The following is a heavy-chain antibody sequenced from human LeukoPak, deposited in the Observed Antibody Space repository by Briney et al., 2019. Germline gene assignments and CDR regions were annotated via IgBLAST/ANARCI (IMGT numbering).Heavy chain of an antibody. J-gene: IGHJ3*02. CDR2: INPSGGST. Sequence: ASVKVSCKASGYTFTSYDINWVRQATGQGLEWMGIINPSGGSTSYAQKFQGRVTMTRDMSTSTVYMELSSLRSEDTAVYYCAREGYYDSSGSIDAFDIWGQGTMVTVSS. D-gene: IGHD3-22*01. CDR1: GYTFTSYD. CDR3: AREGYYDSSGSIDAFDI. V-gene: IGHV1-46*01.